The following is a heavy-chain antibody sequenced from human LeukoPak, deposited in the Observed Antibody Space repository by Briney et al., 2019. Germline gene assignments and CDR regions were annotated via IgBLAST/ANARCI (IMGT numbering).Heavy chain of an antibody. CDR3: ARDRDVPAIGMDV. J-gene: IGHJ6*02. CDR2: ISGNGVGT. CDR1: GFTFSSFA. V-gene: IGHV3-23*01. Sequence: PGGSLRLSCAASGFTFSSFAMRWVRQAPGKGLEWVSSISGNGVGTYYADSVKGRFTISRDNSKHSLNLQMNSLRAEDTAVYYCARDRDVPAIGMDVWGQGTTVTVSS.